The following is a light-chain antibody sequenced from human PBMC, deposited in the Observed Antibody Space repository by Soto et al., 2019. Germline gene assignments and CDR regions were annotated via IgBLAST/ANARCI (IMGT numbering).Light chain of an antibody. J-gene: IGLJ1*01. CDR2: GNS. CDR1: SSNIGAGYD. CDR3: PSYDSSLSGSRV. V-gene: IGLV1-40*01. Sequence: QAVVTQPPSVSGAPGQRVTISCTGSSSNIGAGYDVHWYQQLPGTAPKLLIYGNSNRPSGVPDRFSGSKSGTSASLAITGLQAEDEADYYCPSYDSSLSGSRVFGTGTKLTVL.